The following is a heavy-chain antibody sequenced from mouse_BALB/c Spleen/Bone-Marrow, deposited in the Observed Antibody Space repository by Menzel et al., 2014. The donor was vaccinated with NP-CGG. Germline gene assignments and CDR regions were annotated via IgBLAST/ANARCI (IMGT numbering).Heavy chain of an antibody. CDR1: GFNIKDTY. J-gene: IGHJ4*01. D-gene: IGHD2-14*01. CDR2: IDPANGNT. CDR3: ARYRYDYYAMDY. Sequence: VQLKESGAELVKPGASVKLSCTASGFNIKDTYMHWVKQRPEQGLEWIGRIDPANGNTKYDPKFQGKATITADTSSDTAYLQLRSLTSEDTAVYYCARYRYDYYAMDYWGQGTSVTVSS. V-gene: IGHV14-3*02.